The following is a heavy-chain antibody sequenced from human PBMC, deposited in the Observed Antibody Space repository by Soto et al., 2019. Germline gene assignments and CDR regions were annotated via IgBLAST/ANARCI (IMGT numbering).Heavy chain of an antibody. CDR3: ARESLAVADFDY. Sequence: PSETLSLTCTVSGGSISSYYWSWIRQPPGKGLEWIGYIYYSGSTNYNPSLKSRVTISVDTSKNQSSLKLSSVTAADTAVYYCARESLAVADFDYWGQGTLVTVSS. CDR1: GGSISSYY. CDR2: IYYSGST. V-gene: IGHV4-59*01. D-gene: IGHD6-19*01. J-gene: IGHJ4*02.